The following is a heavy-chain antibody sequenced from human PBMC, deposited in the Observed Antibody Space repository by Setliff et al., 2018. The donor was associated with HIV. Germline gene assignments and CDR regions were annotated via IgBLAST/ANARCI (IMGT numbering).Heavy chain of an antibody. Sequence: SETLSLTCDISGGSLRGYHWSWVRQTPGKGLEWIGQINPSGGVNYNPSLNHRVTISRHTSRNQFSLQLISLIAADTAVYYCTRGGDVIPLDYWGQGILVTVSS. CDR2: INPSGGV. CDR3: TRGGDVIPLDY. D-gene: IGHD1-26*01. V-gene: IGHV4-34*01. J-gene: IGHJ4*02. CDR1: GGSLRGYH.